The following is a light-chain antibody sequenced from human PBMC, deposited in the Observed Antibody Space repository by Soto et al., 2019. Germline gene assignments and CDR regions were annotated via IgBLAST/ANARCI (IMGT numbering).Light chain of an antibody. V-gene: IGKV1-5*03. CDR1: QTISSW. Sequence: DIQITHSPSTLSWCLVDRVTITCRASQTISSWLAWYQQKPGKAPKLLIYKASTLKSGVPSRFSGSGSGTEFTLTISSLQPDDFATYYCQHYNSYSEAFGQGTKVDIK. J-gene: IGKJ1*01. CDR3: QHYNSYSEA. CDR2: KAS.